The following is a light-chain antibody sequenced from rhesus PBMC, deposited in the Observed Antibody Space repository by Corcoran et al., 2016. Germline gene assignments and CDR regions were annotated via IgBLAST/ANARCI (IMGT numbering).Light chain of an antibody. V-gene: IGKV1S12*01. J-gene: IGKJ4*01. CDR1: HNIYSN. CDR3: QHYYDNPLT. Sequence: QMTQSPSALSASVGDSVTLSCRASHNIYSNLAWYQQKPGKAPKLLISAASRLQIGLPSQFSGSGSGTDFTLTISSLQTEDSSAYYCQHYYDNPLTFGGGTKVDLK. CDR2: AAS.